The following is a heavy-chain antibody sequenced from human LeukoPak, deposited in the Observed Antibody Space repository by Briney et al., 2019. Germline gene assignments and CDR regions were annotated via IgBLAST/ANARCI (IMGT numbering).Heavy chain of an antibody. V-gene: IGHV3-20*04. CDR1: GFTFDDYG. CDR2: INWNGGST. CDR3: AKIHGPGPIVVVAHDY. J-gene: IGHJ4*02. Sequence: GGSLRLSCAASGFTFDDYGMSWVRQAPGKGLEWVSGINWNGGSTGYADSVKGRFTISRDNAKNSLYLQMNSLRAEDTALYYCAKIHGPGPIVVVAHDYWGQGTLVTVSS. D-gene: IGHD2-15*01.